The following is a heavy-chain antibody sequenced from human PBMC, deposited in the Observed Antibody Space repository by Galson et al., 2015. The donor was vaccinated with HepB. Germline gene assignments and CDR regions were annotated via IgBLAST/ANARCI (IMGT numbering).Heavy chain of an antibody. V-gene: IGHV1-69*13. Sequence: SVKASCKASGGTFSSYAISWVRQAPGQGLEWMGGIIPIFGTANYAQKFQGRVTITADESTSTAYMELSSLRSEDTAVYYCAREGPPHELRFCSSTSCEKYFDYWGQGTLVTVSS. CDR2: IIPIFGTA. D-gene: IGHD2-2*01. J-gene: IGHJ4*02. CDR1: GGTFSSYA. CDR3: AREGPPHELRFCSSTSCEKYFDY.